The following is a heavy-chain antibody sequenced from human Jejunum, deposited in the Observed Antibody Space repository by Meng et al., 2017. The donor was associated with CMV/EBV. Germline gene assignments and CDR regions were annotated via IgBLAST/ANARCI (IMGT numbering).Heavy chain of an antibody. V-gene: IGHV3-23*01. D-gene: IGHD1-14*01. CDR2: ITGDGSTS. CDR1: FSTYA. J-gene: IGHJ5*02. Sequence: FSTYAMGWIRQSSGKGLEWISAITGDGSTSYHADSLKGRFTISRDNSKETLFLQMIGLRDEDTAVYYCVKDPRDASITATTFRWFDPWGQGTLVTVSS. CDR3: VKDPRDASITATTFRWFDP.